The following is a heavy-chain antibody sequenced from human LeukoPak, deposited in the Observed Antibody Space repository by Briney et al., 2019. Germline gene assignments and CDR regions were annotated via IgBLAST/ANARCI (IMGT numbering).Heavy chain of an antibody. CDR1: GGSFSGYY. Sequence: SETLSLTCAVYGGSFSGYYWSWIRQPPGKGLEWSGEINHSGSTNYNPSLKSRVTISVDTSKNQFSLKLSSMTAADPAGYYCARATGYSDYWGQGTLVTVSS. D-gene: IGHD6-13*01. CDR2: INHSGST. CDR3: ARATGYSDY. V-gene: IGHV4-34*01. J-gene: IGHJ4*02.